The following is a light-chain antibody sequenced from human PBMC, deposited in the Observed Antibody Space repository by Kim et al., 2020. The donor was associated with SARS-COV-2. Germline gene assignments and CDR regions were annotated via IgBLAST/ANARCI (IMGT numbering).Light chain of an antibody. J-gene: IGLJ2*01. CDR3: QVWDADSNNIV. CDR1: NSGSKT. CDR2: SNN. V-gene: IGLV3-21*04. Sequence: APGQTGAMACGGDNSGSKTVHWYQQESGLAPVLFIYSNNVRPSGIPERFAGSKSGNTATLTVSRVEAGDEADYYCQVWDADSNNIVFGGGTQLTVL.